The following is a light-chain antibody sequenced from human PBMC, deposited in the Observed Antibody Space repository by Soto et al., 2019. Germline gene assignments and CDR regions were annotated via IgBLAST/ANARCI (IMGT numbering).Light chain of an antibody. CDR1: QSVLSSSNNKNY. Sequence: DIVMTQSPDSLAVSLGERATINCKSSQSVLSSSNNKNYLAWYQQKPGQPPKLLINWASTRESGVPDRFSGSGSGTDFTLTISSLQAEDAAVYYCQQYYSTLWTFGQGTKVEIK. J-gene: IGKJ1*01. CDR3: QQYYSTLWT. CDR2: WAS. V-gene: IGKV4-1*01.